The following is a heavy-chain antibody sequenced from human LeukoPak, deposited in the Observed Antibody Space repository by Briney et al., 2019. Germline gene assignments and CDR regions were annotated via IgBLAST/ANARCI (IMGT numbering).Heavy chain of an antibody. J-gene: IGHJ4*02. CDR3: LSGSYSVDY. CDR2: ISSRSSTI. D-gene: IGHD1-26*01. V-gene: IGHV3-48*01. Sequence: GGSLRLSCAASGFTFSSYSMNWVRQAPGKGLEWVSYISSRSSTIYYADSVKGRFTISRDNAKNSLYLQMNSPRAEDTAVYYCLSGSYSVDYWGQGTLVTVSS. CDR1: GFTFSSYS.